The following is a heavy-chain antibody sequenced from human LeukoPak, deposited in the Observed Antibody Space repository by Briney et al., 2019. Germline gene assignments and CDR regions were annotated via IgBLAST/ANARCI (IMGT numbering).Heavy chain of an antibody. CDR1: GFTFDDYA. CDR3: VYSGDYEKGY. CDR2: IIWNSGSI. V-gene: IGHV3-9*01. Sequence: PGGSLRLSCAASGFTFDDYAMHWVRQAPGKGLEWVSGIIWNSGSIGYADSVKGRFTISRDNAKNSLYLQMNSLRAEDTAVYYCVYSGDYEKGYWGQGTLVTVSS. D-gene: IGHD4-17*01. J-gene: IGHJ4*02.